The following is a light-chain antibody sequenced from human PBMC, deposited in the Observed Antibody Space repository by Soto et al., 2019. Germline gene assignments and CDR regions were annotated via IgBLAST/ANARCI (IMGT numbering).Light chain of an antibody. J-gene: IGKJ5*01. CDR2: GAS. CDR1: QGICTW. CDR3: QQTNSFPIT. Sequence: DVQVTQSPSFVSASVGDRVTITCRASQGICTWLAWYQQKPGAAPNLLISGASNLESGVPARFSGIGLGTHFTFTIVSLQPEDSATYYCQQTNSFPITFGQGTRLEIK. V-gene: IGKV1D-12*01.